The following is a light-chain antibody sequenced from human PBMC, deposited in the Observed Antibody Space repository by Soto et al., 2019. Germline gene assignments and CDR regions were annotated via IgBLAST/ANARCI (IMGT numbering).Light chain of an antibody. CDR3: QTWSTDIRV. CDR2: LNSDGSH. J-gene: IGLJ3*02. V-gene: IGLV4-69*01. Sequence: QSVLTQPPSASASLGASVKLTCTLSSGHNSYAIAWHQQQPEKGPRYLMKLNSDGSHSKGDGIPDRFSGPSSGAERYLTISSLPSEDEADYYCQTWSTDIRVFGGGTQLTVL. CDR1: SGHNSYA.